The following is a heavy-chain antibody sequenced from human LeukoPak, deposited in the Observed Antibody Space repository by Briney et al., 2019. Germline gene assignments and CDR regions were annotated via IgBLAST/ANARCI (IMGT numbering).Heavy chain of an antibody. D-gene: IGHD3-3*01. CDR1: GYTFTGYY. CDR2: LNPHSGGT. J-gene: IGHJ5*02. Sequence: GASLTVSCKTSGYTFTGYYIHWVRQAPGQGLEWMGWLNPHSGGTGYAPKFQGRVTMTRDTSISAAYMELTRLRSDDTAVYYCARDWEWAFDPWGQGTLVTVSS. CDR3: ARDWEWAFDP. V-gene: IGHV1-2*02.